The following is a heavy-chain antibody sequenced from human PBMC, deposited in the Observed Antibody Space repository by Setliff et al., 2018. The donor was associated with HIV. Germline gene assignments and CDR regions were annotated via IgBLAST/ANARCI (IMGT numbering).Heavy chain of an antibody. CDR1: GGSFSGYY. CDR3: ARYVAYDEDDFDI. CDR2: IDHSGST. V-gene: IGHV4-34*01. D-gene: IGHD3-16*01. J-gene: IGHJ3*02. Sequence: SETLSLTCAVYGGSFSGYYWSWIRQPPGKGLEWIGEIDHSGSTKYNPSLKSRVTISVDTSKNQFSLKLRSVTAADTAVYYCARYVAYDEDDFDIWGQGTMVTVSS.